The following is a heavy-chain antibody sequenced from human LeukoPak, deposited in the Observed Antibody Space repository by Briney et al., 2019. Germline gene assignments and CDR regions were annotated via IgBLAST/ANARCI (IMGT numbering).Heavy chain of an antibody. CDR1: GGSINSYY. CDR2: IYYSGST. V-gene: IGHV4-59*06. J-gene: IGHJ3*02. D-gene: IGHD2-15*01. CDR3: AREGSRSKSLSDAFDI. Sequence: SETLSLTCTVSGGSINSYYWSWIRQPPGKGLEWIGYIYYSGSTYYNPSLKSRVTISVDTSKNQFSLKLSSVTAADTAVYYCAREGSRSKSLSDAFDIWGQGTMVTVSS.